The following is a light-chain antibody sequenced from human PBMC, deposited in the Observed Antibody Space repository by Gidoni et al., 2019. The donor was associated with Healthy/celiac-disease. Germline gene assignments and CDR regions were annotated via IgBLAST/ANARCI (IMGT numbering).Light chain of an antibody. Sequence: DIQMTQSPSSLSASVGDRVTITCRASQSISSYLNWYQQKPGKAPELLIYAASSLQPGVPSRVSGSGSGTDFTLTISSLQPEDFATYYCQQSYSTPMYTFGQGTKLEIK. CDR1: QSISSY. CDR3: QQSYSTPMYT. CDR2: AAS. J-gene: IGKJ2*01. V-gene: IGKV1-39*01.